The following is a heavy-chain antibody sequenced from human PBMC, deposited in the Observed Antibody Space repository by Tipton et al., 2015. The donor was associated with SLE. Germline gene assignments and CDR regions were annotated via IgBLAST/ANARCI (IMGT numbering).Heavy chain of an antibody. J-gene: IGHJ4*02. V-gene: IGHV4-39*07. CDR3: AKTTVYSNDWPYYDH. CDR1: GDSISANSYH. Sequence: GLVKPSETLSLICTVSGDSISANSYHWGWVRQPPGKGLEWIGNVYYSGSTYYSASLRSRVTISLDRSKNHFSLTLNSVTAADTAVYYCAKTTVYSNDWPYYDHWHQGTLVTVSS. D-gene: IGHD6-19*01. CDR2: VYYSGST.